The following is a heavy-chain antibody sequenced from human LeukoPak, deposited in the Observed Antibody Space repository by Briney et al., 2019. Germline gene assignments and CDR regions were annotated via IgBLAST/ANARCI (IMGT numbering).Heavy chain of an antibody. CDR3: AKSETDILTGYYGLSVGYFDY. CDR2: NSSSSSTI. CDR1: GFIFSSYS. Sequence: GRSLRLPCAGSGFIFSSYSMNWVRQAPGKGLEWVLYNSSSSSTINYADSVKGRFTISRDNAQNSLYLQMNSLRDEDTAVYYCAKSETDILTGYYGLSVGYFDYWGQGTLVTVSS. J-gene: IGHJ4*02. V-gene: IGHV3-48*02. D-gene: IGHD3-9*01.